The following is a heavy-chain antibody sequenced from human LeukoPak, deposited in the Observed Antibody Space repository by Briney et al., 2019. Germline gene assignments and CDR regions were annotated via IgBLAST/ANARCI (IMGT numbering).Heavy chain of an antibody. D-gene: IGHD3-22*01. CDR2: AYSSGGT. CDR1: GDSISSYY. V-gene: IGHV4-59*01. Sequence: PSETLSLTCSVSGDSISSYYWSWIRQPPGKGLQWIGYAYSSGGTNYNPSLKSRVTISVDTSQNQFSLKLSSVTAADTAVYYCARGGPNSSGYVGDAFDIWGQGTMVTVSS. J-gene: IGHJ3*02. CDR3: ARGGPNSSGYVGDAFDI.